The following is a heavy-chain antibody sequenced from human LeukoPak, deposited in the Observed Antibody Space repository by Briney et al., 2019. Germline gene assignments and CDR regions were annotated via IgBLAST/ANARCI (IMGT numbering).Heavy chain of an antibody. CDR2: IYYSGST. D-gene: IGHD6-6*01. CDR3: AREREYSSPSWFDP. J-gene: IGHJ5*02. CDR1: GGSISSYY. V-gene: IGHV4-59*01. Sequence: SETLSLTCTVSGGSISSYYWSWIRQPPGKGLEWIGYIYYSGSTNYNPSLKSRVTISVDTSKNQFSLKLSSVTAADTAVYYCAREREYSSPSWFDPWGQGTLVTVSS.